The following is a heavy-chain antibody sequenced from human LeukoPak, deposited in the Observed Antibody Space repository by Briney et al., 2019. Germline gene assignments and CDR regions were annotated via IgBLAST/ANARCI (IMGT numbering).Heavy chain of an antibody. CDR1: GGSISNYY. Sequence: PSQTLSLTCTVSGGSISNYYWSWIRQPPGKGLEWIGYIYYSGSTNYNPSLKSRVTISVDTSKNQFSLKLSSVTAADTAVYYCARVGGTNYYYYGMDVWGQGTTVTVSS. CDR3: ARVGGTNYYYYGMDV. D-gene: IGHD1-26*01. V-gene: IGHV4-59*01. CDR2: IYYSGST. J-gene: IGHJ6*02.